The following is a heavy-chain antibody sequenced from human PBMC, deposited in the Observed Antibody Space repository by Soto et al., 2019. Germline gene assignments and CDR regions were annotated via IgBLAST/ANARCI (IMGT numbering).Heavy chain of an antibody. CDR2: ITPFLGTA. Sequence: QVQLVQSGAEVKKPGSSVKVSCKASGGTLSSYGINWVRQAPGQGLEWMGGITPFLGTAYYAQNFQGRVTITANESTTTAYMELSSLKSDDTAIYYCARGRTVSGVFDYWGQGTLLTVSS. J-gene: IGHJ4*02. CDR3: ARGRTVSGVFDY. D-gene: IGHD6-19*01. V-gene: IGHV1-69*11. CDR1: GGTLSSYG.